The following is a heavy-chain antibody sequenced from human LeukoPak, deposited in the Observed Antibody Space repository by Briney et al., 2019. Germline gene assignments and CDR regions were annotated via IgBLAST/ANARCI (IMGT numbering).Heavy chain of an antibody. CDR2: ISAYNGNT. V-gene: IGHV1-18*04. J-gene: IGHJ4*02. CDR1: GYTFTSYG. CDR3: ARVKTTMVREDY. Sequence: GASVKVSCKAPGYTFTSYGISWVRQVPGQGLEWMGWISAYNGNTNYAQKLQGRVTMTTDTSTSTAYMELRSLRSDDTAVYYCARVKTTMVREDYWGQGTLVTVSS. D-gene: IGHD3-10*01.